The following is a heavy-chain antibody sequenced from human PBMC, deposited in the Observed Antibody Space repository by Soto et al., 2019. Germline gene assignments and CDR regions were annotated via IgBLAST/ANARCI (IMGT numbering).Heavy chain of an antibody. CDR3: ARFPLRYFDFYGMDV. Sequence: QVQLQESGPGLVKPSQTLSLTCTVSGGSISSGGYYWSWIRQHPGKGLEWIGYIYYSGSTYYNPSLKSRVTISVDTSKNQFSLKLSSVTAADTAVYYCARFPLRYFDFYGMDVWGQGTTVTVSS. CDR2: IYYSGST. D-gene: IGHD3-9*01. J-gene: IGHJ6*02. V-gene: IGHV4-31*03. CDR1: GGSISSGGYY.